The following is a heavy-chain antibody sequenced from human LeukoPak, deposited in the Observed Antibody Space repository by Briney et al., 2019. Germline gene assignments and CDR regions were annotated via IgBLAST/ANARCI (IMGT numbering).Heavy chain of an antibody. Sequence: PGGSLRLSCAASGFTVSSNYMSWVRQAPGKGLEWVSVIYSGGSTYYADSVKGRFTISRDNSKNTLYLQMNSLRAEDTAVYYCASLGGYCSSTSCPGAFDIWGQGTMVTVSS. CDR3: ASLGGYCSSTSCPGAFDI. J-gene: IGHJ3*02. CDR1: GFTVSSNY. CDR2: IYSGGST. V-gene: IGHV3-53*01. D-gene: IGHD2-2*01.